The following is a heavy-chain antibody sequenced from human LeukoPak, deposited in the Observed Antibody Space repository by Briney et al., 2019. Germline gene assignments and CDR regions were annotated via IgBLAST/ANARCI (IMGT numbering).Heavy chain of an antibody. CDR1: GFTFSSYS. CDR2: ISSSSSSI. J-gene: IGHJ6*03. V-gene: IGHV3-21*01. CDR3: AKVGSPDYYHYYYYMDV. D-gene: IGHD3-16*01. Sequence: MTGGSLRLSCAASGFTFSSYSMNWVRQAPGKGLEWVSSISSSSSSIYYADSVKGRFTISRDNAKNSLYLQMNSLRAEDTAVYYCAKVGSPDYYHYYYYMDVWGKGTTVTVSS.